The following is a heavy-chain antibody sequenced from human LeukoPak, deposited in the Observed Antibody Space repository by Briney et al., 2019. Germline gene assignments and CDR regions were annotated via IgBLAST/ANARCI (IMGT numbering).Heavy chain of an antibody. D-gene: IGHD3-3*01. Sequence: GGSLRLSCAASGFTFSDYAMNWVRQAPGKGLEWVPSISDNGGSTYYADSVKGRFTISRDNSKSTLYLQMNSLRAEDTALYYCAKDGGGTIFGMVIILHYMDVWGKGTAVTVSS. V-gene: IGHV3-23*01. CDR1: GFTFSDYA. CDR2: ISDNGGST. J-gene: IGHJ6*03. CDR3: AKDGGGTIFGMVIILHYMDV.